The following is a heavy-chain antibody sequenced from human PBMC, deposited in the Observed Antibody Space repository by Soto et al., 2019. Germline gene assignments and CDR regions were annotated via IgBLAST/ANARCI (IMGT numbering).Heavy chain of an antibody. D-gene: IGHD6-19*01. CDR3: ARLIAVAGTADWFDP. CDR1: GASISSSY. CDR2: IYYGGTT. J-gene: IGHJ5*02. V-gene: IGHV4-59*01. Sequence: SETLYLTCTVSGASISSSYWTWNWDPPGKGLEWIGYIYYGGTTNYNPSLKSRVIISVDTSKNQFSLKLNSVTAADTAVYFCARLIAVAGTADWFDPWGQGALVTVS.